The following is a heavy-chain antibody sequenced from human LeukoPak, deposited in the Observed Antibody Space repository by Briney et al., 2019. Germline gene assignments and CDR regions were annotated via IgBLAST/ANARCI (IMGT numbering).Heavy chain of an antibody. D-gene: IGHD6-6*01. CDR3: VRALGSSSADY. Sequence: GGSLRLSCAASGFTFTHSWMSWVRQAPGKGLEWVANIKQDGSEKYYVDSVGGRFTISRDNAKNSVSLQMNSLRGEDTAVYYCVRALGSSSADYWGQGTLVTVSS. CDR2: IKQDGSEK. CDR1: GFTFTHSW. J-gene: IGHJ4*02. V-gene: IGHV3-7*01.